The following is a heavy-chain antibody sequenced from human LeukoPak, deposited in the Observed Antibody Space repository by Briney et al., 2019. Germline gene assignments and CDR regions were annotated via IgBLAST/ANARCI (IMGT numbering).Heavy chain of an antibody. CDR3: ARGGDACSGGSCCPL. V-gene: IGHV1-69*06. Sequence: ASVTVSCTASGGTFSSYAISWVRQAPGQGLEWVGGIIPIFGTANYAQKFQGRVTITADKSTSTAYVELSSLRSEDTAVYYCARGGDACSGGSCCPLWGQGTRVTVSS. CDR1: GGTFSSYA. D-gene: IGHD2-15*01. CDR2: IIPIFGTA. J-gene: IGHJ4*02.